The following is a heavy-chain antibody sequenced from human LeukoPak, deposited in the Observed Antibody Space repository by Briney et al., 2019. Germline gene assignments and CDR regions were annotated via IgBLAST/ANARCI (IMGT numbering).Heavy chain of an antibody. V-gene: IGHV4-31*03. CDR1: GGSISSGGYF. J-gene: IGHJ5*02. CDR2: IYDSGRI. CDR3: ARAFRSNPYNWFDP. Sequence: SETLSLTCTVSGGSISSGGYFWSWIRQHPGKGLEWIAYIYDSGRINYNPSLESRVTISLDTSKNQFSLKLSSVTAADTAVYYRARAFRSNPYNWFDPWGQGTLVTVSS.